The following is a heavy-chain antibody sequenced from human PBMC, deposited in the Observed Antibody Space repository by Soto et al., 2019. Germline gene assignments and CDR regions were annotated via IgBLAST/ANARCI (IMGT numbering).Heavy chain of an antibody. Sequence: ASVKVSCKTSGYTFTNYFIHWVRQAPGQGLEWMGIINPSADSTNYAQKFQGRVTMTRDTSMSTAYMELSSLRSEDTAVYYCARGIKYGDYSRSSDPWGPGTQVTVSS. J-gene: IGHJ5*02. CDR1: GYTFTNYF. CDR3: ARGIKYGDYSRSSDP. D-gene: IGHD4-17*01. CDR2: INPSADST. V-gene: IGHV1-46*01.